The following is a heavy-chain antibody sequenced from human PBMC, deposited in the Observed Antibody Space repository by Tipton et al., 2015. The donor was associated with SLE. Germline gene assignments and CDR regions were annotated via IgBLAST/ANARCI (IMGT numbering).Heavy chain of an antibody. Sequence: SLRLSCATSGFTFSSYAMSWVRQAPGKGLEWVSSISSSSSYIYYADSVKGRFTISRDNAKNSLYLQMNSLRAEDTAVYYCARLTAMVSSDAFDIWGQGTMVTVSS. CDR1: GFTFSSYA. V-gene: IGHV3-21*01. CDR2: ISSSSSYI. CDR3: ARLTAMVSSDAFDI. J-gene: IGHJ3*02. D-gene: IGHD5-18*01.